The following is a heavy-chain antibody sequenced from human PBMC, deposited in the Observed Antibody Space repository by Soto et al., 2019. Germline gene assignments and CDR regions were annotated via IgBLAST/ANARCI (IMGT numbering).Heavy chain of an antibody. Sequence: QVQLVQSGAEVKKPGASVKVSCKASGYTFTSYGISWVRQAPGQRLEWMGWISAHNGNTNYAQKLQGRVTMTTDTSTSTAYMELSSLRSDDTAVYYCARNGMEWELLSYYYYGMDVWGQGTTVTVSS. CDR3: ARNGMEWELLSYYYYGMDV. J-gene: IGHJ6*02. D-gene: IGHD1-26*01. CDR1: GYTFTSYG. CDR2: ISAHNGNT. V-gene: IGHV1-18*04.